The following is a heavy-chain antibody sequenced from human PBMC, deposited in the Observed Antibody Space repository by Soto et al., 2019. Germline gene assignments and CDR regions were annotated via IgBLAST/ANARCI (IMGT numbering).Heavy chain of an antibody. CDR2: IYYSGST. Sequence: LSLTCTVSGGSISSSSYYWGWIRQPPGKGLEWIGSIYYSGSTYYNPSLKSRVTISVDTSKNQFSLKLSSVTAADTAVYYCASDPSGWYLFDYWGQGTLVTVSS. D-gene: IGHD6-19*01. J-gene: IGHJ4*02. CDR1: GGSISSSSYY. V-gene: IGHV4-39*01. CDR3: ASDPSGWYLFDY.